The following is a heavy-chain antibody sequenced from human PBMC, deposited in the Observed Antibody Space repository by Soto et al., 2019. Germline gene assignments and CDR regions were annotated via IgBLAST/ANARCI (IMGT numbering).Heavy chain of an antibody. V-gene: IGHV3-21*01. CDR1: GFTFSSYS. J-gene: IGHJ4*02. Sequence: GGSLRLSCAASGFTFSSYSMNWVRQAPGKGLEWVSSISSSSSYIYYADSVKGRFTISRDNAKNSLYLQMNSLRAEDTAVYYCARENGELPVYDYWGQGTLVTVSS. CDR3: ARENGELPVYDY. CDR2: ISSSSSYI. D-gene: IGHD1-26*01.